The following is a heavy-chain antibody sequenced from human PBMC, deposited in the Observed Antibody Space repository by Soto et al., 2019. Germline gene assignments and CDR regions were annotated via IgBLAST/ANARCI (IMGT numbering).Heavy chain of an antibody. Sequence: PGGSLRLSCTASGFTFGDYAMRWLRQAPGKGLEWVSFIRSKAYGETAEHAASVRGRFIISRDDSKSIVHLQMNSLKTEDTGVYYCTRDLGFGIAAAGHNWFDPWGQGTQATVSS. J-gene: IGHJ5*02. CDR3: TRDLGFGIAAAGHNWFDP. CDR1: GFTFGDYA. D-gene: IGHD6-13*01. CDR2: IRSKAYGETA. V-gene: IGHV3-49*03.